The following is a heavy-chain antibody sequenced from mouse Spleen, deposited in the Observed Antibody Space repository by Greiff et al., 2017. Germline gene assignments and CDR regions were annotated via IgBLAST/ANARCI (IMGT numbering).Heavy chain of an antibody. CDR2: INPYNDGT. CDR1: GYTFTSYV. V-gene: IGHV1-14*01. Sequence: VQLKESGPELVKPGASVKMSCKASGYTFTSYVMHWVKQKPGQGLEWIGYINPYNDGTKYNEKFKGKATLTSDKSSSTAYMELSSLTSEDSAVYYCAREDYYGSTLLDYWGQGTTLTVSS. J-gene: IGHJ2*01. D-gene: IGHD1-1*01. CDR3: AREDYYGSTLLDY.